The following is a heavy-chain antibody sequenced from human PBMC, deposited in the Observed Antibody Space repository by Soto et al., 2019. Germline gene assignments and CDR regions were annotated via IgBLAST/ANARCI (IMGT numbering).Heavy chain of an antibody. V-gene: IGHV4-30-2*01. Sequence: QLQLQESGSGLVKPSQTLSLTCAVSGDSISSCGYSWNWIRQQPGKGLEWIGYIYHRGGTDYNPSLKSRVTITVDSSNNQFPLKLSSVTAADTAVYYCARDSRSGYYLDYWGHGVLVTVSS. D-gene: IGHD3-22*01. CDR3: ARDSRSGYYLDY. J-gene: IGHJ4*01. CDR1: GDSISSCGYS. CDR2: IYHRGGT.